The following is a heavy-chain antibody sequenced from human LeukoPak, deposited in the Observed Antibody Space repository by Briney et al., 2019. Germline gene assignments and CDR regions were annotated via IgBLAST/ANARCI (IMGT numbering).Heavy chain of an antibody. CDR2: IYSGGST. D-gene: IGHD3-16*02. Sequence: GGSLRLSCAASGFTVSSNYMSWVRQAPGKGLERVSVIYSGGSTYYADSVKGRFTISRDNSKNTLYLQMNSLRAEDTAVYYCARVMITFGGVIVGFDYWGQGTLVTVSS. CDR3: ARVMITFGGVIVGFDY. J-gene: IGHJ4*02. V-gene: IGHV3-53*01. CDR1: GFTVSSNY.